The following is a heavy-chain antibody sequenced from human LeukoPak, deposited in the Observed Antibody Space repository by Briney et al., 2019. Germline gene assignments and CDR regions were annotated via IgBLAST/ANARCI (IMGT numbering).Heavy chain of an antibody. CDR1: GYTFRNYA. J-gene: IGHJ4*02. CDR3: AKPSITIFGVVIGGYFDY. D-gene: IGHD3-3*01. Sequence: GGSLRLSCAASGYTFRNYAMSWVRQSPGKGLEWVSAISRSGDDTYYADSVKGRFTISRDNSKNTLYLQMNSLRAEDTAVYYCAKPSITIFGVVIGGYFDYWGQGTLVTVSS. V-gene: IGHV3-23*01. CDR2: ISRSGDDT.